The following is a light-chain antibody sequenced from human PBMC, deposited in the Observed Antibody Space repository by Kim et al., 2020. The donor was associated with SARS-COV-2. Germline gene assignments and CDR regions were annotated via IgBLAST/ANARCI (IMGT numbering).Light chain of an antibody. CDR3: AAWDASLSGWV. CDR2: RNN. Sequence: GQRVTISCSGSRSNIGSNYVYWYQQLPGTAPKLLIYRNNQRPSGVPDRFSGSKSGTSASLAISGLRSEDEADYFCAAWDASLSGWVFGGGTQLTVL. J-gene: IGLJ3*02. V-gene: IGLV1-47*01. CDR1: RSNIGSNY.